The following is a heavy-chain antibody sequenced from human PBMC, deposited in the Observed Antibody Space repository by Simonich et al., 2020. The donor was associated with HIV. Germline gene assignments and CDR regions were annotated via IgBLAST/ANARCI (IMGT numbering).Heavy chain of an antibody. D-gene: IGHD2-21*02. CDR3: ASCGGDCYHFDY. Sequence: QVQLQQWGAGLLKPSETLSLTCAVYGGSLIGYYWSWIRQPPGKGREGIGEINHSGSTNYNPSLKSRVTISVDTSKNQVSLKLSSVTAADTAVYYCASCGGDCYHFDYWGQGTLVTVSS. CDR2: INHSGST. V-gene: IGHV4-34*01. CDR1: GGSLIGYY. J-gene: IGHJ4*02.